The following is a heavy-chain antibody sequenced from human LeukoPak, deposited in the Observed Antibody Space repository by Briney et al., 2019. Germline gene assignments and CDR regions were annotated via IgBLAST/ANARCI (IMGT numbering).Heavy chain of an antibody. Sequence: LSGGSQRLSCAASGFTFSSYAMHWVRQAPGKGLEWVAVISYDGSNKYYANSVKGRFTISRDNSKNTLYLQMNSLRAEDTAVYYCARVRSSGWSEGMDVWGQGTTVTVSS. J-gene: IGHJ6*02. CDR2: ISYDGSNK. CDR3: ARVRSSGWSEGMDV. CDR1: GFTFSSYA. D-gene: IGHD6-19*01. V-gene: IGHV3-30-3*01.